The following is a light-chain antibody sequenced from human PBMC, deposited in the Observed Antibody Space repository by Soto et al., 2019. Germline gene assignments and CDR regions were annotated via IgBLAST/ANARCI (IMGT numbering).Light chain of an antibody. V-gene: IGKV3-20*01. CDR3: QQYGSSPFT. J-gene: IGKJ3*01. Sequence: EGVLTQSPVTLSLSPGERATLSCRARQSVSSPYLAWYQQKPGQPPRLLIYGASSRATDIPDRFIGSGSGTEFTLTIARLAPEDFAMYYCQQYGSSPFTFGPGTKVDI. CDR1: QSVSSPY. CDR2: GAS.